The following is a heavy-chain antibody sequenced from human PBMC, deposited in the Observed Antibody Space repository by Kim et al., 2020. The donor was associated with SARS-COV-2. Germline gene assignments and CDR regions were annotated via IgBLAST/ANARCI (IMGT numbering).Heavy chain of an antibody. V-gene: IGHV3-11*01. CDR3: VGAADY. Sequence: RWSQIYDADSVKGRFTISRDKAKNSLYLQMNSLRAEDTAVYYCVGAADYWGQGTLVTVSS. CDR2: RWSQI. J-gene: IGHJ4*02.